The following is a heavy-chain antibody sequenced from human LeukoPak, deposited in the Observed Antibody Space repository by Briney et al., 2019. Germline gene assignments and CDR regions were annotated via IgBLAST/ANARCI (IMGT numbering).Heavy chain of an antibody. Sequence: GGSLRLSCAASGFTFSTSGMNWVRQAPGKGLEWVSAISGSGGSTYYADSVKGRFTISRDNSKNTLYLQMNSLRAEDTAVYYCAKELRGEYYYGMDVWGQGTTVTVSS. CDR3: AKELRGEYYYGMDV. CDR1: GFTFSTSG. J-gene: IGHJ6*02. V-gene: IGHV3-23*01. D-gene: IGHD4-17*01. CDR2: ISGSGGST.